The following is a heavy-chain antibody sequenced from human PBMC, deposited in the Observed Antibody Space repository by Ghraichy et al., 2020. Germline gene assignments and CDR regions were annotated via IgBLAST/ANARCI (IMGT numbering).Heavy chain of an antibody. CDR2: IYTSGST. Sequence: SETLSLTCTVSGGSISSYYWSWIRQPAEKGLEWIGRIYTSGSTNYNPSLKSRVTMSVDTSKNLFSLKLTSVTAADTGVYYCARDHGYSGSYYPGVYWGQGILVTVSS. CDR3: ARDHGYSGSYYPGVY. J-gene: IGHJ4*02. D-gene: IGHD1-26*01. V-gene: IGHV4-4*07. CDR1: GGSISSYY.